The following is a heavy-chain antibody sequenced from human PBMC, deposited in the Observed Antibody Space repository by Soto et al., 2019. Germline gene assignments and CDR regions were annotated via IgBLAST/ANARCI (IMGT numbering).Heavy chain of an antibody. J-gene: IGHJ4*02. D-gene: IGHD4-17*01. Sequence: QVQLVQSGAEVTKPGSSVRVSCKASGGTLNSYTISWVRQAPGQGLEWMVGIIPVFGTTDYAQKFQGRVTITADQSTVTAYLDLFSLRSEDTAIYYCSISNSYGRGDFWGQGTLVTVSS. CDR2: IIPVFGTT. V-gene: IGHV1-69*01. CDR1: GGTLNSYT. CDR3: SISNSYGRGDF.